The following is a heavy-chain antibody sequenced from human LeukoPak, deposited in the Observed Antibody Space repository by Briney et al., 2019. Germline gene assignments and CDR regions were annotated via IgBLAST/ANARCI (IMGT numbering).Heavy chain of an antibody. J-gene: IGHJ6*02. CDR1: GYTFTSYD. CDR2: MNPNSGNT. CDR3: ARDGGYDWVSLYYYGMDV. V-gene: IGHV1-8*01. D-gene: IGHD5-12*01. Sequence: ASVKVSCKASGYTFTSYDINWVRQATGQGLEWMGWMNPNSGNTGYAQKFQGRVTMTRNTSISTAYMELSSLRSEDTAVYYCARDGGYDWVSLYYYGMDVWDQGTTVTVSS.